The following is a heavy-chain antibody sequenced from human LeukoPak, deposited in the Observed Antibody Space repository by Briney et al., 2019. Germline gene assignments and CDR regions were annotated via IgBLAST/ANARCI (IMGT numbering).Heavy chain of an antibody. CDR1: GFTFSSYS. V-gene: IGHV3-48*02. J-gene: IGHJ4*02. D-gene: IGHD1-26*01. Sequence: AGGSLRLSCAASGFTFSSYSMNWVRQAPGKGLEWVSYIGRSGSTIYYADSVKSRFTISRDNAKNSLYLQMNSLRDEDTAVYYCANLVGAVDCWGLGTLVIVSS. CDR3: ANLVGAVDC. CDR2: IGRSGSTI.